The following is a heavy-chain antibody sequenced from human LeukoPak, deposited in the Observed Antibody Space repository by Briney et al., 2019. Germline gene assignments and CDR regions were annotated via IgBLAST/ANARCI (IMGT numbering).Heavy chain of an antibody. V-gene: IGHV3-30*02. CDR2: IRYDGSNK. J-gene: IGHJ5*02. CDR1: GFDFRSYS. CDR3: AKDSTVTTRIHHLIGGERDLNWFDP. D-gene: IGHD4-17*01. Sequence: GGSLRLSCVASGFDFRSYSMNWVRQAPGKGLEWVAFIRYDGSNKYYADSVKGRFTISRDNSKNTLYLQMNSLRAEDTAVYYCAKDSTVTTRIHHLIGGERDLNWFDPWGQGTLVTVSS.